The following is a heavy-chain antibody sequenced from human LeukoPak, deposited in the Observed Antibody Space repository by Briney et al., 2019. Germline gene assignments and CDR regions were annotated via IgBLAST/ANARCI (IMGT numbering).Heavy chain of an antibody. CDR1: GFTFSSYS. J-gene: IGHJ3*02. Sequence: GGSLRLSCAASGFTFSSYSMNWVRQAPGRGLEWVSSISSSSSYIYYADSVKGRFTISRDNAKNSLYLQMNSLRAEDTAVYYCAREPEITMIVVAPEDAFDIWGQGTMVTVSS. D-gene: IGHD3-22*01. CDR3: AREPEITMIVVAPEDAFDI. V-gene: IGHV3-21*01. CDR2: ISSSSSYI.